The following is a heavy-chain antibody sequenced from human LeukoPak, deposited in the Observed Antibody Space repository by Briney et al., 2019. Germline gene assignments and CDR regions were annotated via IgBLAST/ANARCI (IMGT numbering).Heavy chain of an antibody. Sequence: ASVKVSCKASGYTFTSYGISWVRQAPGQGLEWMGWISAYNGNTNYAQKLQGRVTMTTDTSTSTAYMELRSLRSDDTAVYYCAREEFWNYRFNWFDPWGQGTLVTVSS. CDR1: GYTFTSYG. J-gene: IGHJ5*02. CDR2: ISAYNGNT. D-gene: IGHD1-7*01. CDR3: AREEFWNYRFNWFDP. V-gene: IGHV1-18*01.